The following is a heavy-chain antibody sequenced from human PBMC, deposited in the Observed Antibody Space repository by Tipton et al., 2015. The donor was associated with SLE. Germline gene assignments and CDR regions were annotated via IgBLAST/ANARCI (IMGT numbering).Heavy chain of an antibody. CDR3: ARVFYYGSGSYQYYFDY. Sequence: QSGPEVKKPGASVRVSCKASGYTFTSYDINWVRQATGQGLEWMGWMNPNSGNTGYAQKFQGRVTMTRNTSISTAYMELGSLRSEDTAVYYCARVFYYGSGSYQYYFDYWGQGTLVTVSS. CDR1: GYTFTSYD. J-gene: IGHJ4*02. V-gene: IGHV1-8*01. CDR2: MNPNSGNT. D-gene: IGHD3-10*01.